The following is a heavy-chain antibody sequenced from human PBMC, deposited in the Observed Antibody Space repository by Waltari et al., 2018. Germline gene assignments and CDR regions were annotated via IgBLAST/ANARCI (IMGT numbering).Heavy chain of an antibody. V-gene: IGHV3-30*03. CDR3: ASCTGGNCYYYGFDV. CDR2: ISSDGSRK. J-gene: IGHJ6*02. Sequence: QVQLVESGGGVVQPGRSLRLSCAASGFTFSSSGMHWVRQTPGRGLEGGAVISSDGSRKSYADSVKGRFSISRDNSKNSLSLEMNSLRPEDTAVYYCASCTGGNCYYYGFDVWGQGTTVTVSS. CDR1: GFTFSSSG. D-gene: IGHD2-8*02.